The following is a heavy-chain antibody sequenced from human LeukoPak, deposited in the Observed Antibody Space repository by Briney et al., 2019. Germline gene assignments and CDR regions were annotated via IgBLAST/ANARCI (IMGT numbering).Heavy chain of an antibody. V-gene: IGHV3-7*01. Sequence: GGSLRLSCAASGFTFSSYWMSWDRQAPGKGLEWVANIKQDGSEKYYVDSVKGRFTISRDNAKNSLYLQMNSLRAEDTAVYYCARRLPYDAGTTYYFDYWGQGTLVTVSS. CDR3: ARRLPYDAGTTYYFDY. CDR1: GFTFSSYW. J-gene: IGHJ4*02. CDR2: IKQDGSEK. D-gene: IGHD1-7*01.